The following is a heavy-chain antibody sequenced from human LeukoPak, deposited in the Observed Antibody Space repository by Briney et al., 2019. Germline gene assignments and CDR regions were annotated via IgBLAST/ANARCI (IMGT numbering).Heavy chain of an antibody. CDR3: VSLRCDGYSSGWYPCGDY. Sequence: SETLSLTCAVSGGSISSSNWWSWVRQPPGKGLEWIGEIYHSGSTNYNPSLKSRVTISVDKSKNQFSLKLSSVTAADTAVYYCVSLRCDGYSSGWYPCGDYWGQGTLVTVSS. CDR2: IYHSGST. D-gene: IGHD6-19*01. V-gene: IGHV4-4*02. CDR1: GGSISSSNW. J-gene: IGHJ4*02.